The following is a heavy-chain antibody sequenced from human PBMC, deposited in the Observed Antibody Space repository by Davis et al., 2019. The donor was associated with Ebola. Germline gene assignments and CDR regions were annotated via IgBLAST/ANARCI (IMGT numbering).Heavy chain of an antibody. CDR3: ATGGPVSDFWSGSTY. V-gene: IGHV1-69*06. CDR1: GCTFSSYA. J-gene: IGHJ4*02. CDR2: IIPIFGTA. D-gene: IGHD3-3*01. Sequence: SSVPVSCKTSGCTFSSYAISWVRQAPGQGLEWMGGIIPIFGTANYAQKFQGRVTITADKSTNTAYMELSSLRSEDTAVYSCATGGPVSDFWSGSTYWGQGTLVTVSS.